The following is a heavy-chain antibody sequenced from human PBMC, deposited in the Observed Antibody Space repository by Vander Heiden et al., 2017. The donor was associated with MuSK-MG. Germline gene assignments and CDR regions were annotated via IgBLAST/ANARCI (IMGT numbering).Heavy chain of an antibody. CDR3: ARQKVGLGGIDS. J-gene: IGHJ4*02. Sequence: QVQLQESGPGLVKPSETLSLTGAVSGDPINNGYYWGWIRQPPGKGLEWIGSIYHGGSSYYNPSLESQLTISLDTSKNQCSLKVSSVTAADTALYYCARQKVGLGGIDSWGQGTLVTVSS. CDR2: IYHGGSS. V-gene: IGHV4-38-2*01. D-gene: IGHD3-3*01. CDR1: GDPINNGYY.